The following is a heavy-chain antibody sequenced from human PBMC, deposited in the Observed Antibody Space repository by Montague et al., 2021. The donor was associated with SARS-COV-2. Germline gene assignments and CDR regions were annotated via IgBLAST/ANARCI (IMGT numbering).Heavy chain of an antibody. CDR2: ISSSSSYI. D-gene: IGHD3-10*01. J-gene: IGHJ6*02. Sequence: SLRLSCAASGFTFSSYSMNWVRQAPGKGLKWVSSISSSSSYIYYADSVKGRFTISRDNAKNSLYLQMNSLRAEGTAVYYCARDPLDYGLWSSGSCYNAYYYYYGMDVWGQGATVTVSS. CDR3: ARDPLDYGLWSSGSCYNAYYYYYGMDV. CDR1: GFTFSSYS. V-gene: IGHV3-21*01.